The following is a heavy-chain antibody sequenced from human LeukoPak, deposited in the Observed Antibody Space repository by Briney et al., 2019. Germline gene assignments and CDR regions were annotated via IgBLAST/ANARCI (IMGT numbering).Heavy chain of an antibody. CDR3: ARRRVQPAWFDP. CDR1: GFTFSSYE. CDR2: INSSGSTI. Sequence: PGGSLRLSCAASGFTFSSYEMNWVRQAPGKGLEWVSYINSSGSTIYYADSVKGRFTISRDNAKNSLYLQMNSLRAEDTAVYYCARRRVQPAWFDPWGQGTLVTVYS. V-gene: IGHV3-48*03. J-gene: IGHJ5*02.